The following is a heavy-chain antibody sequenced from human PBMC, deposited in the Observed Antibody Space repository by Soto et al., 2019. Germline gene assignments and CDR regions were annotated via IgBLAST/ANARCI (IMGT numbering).Heavy chain of an antibody. J-gene: IGHJ4*02. CDR2: IWYDGSNA. V-gene: IGHV3-33*01. Sequence: QVQLVESGGGVVQPGRSLKLSCVASGFTFGTYGMHWVRQTPGRGLEWVAFIWYDGSNAVFAEFVKGRLTYSRDNSKKTLSLQTDSLRVDVTAVYYCARDLHIGTHPHVGHWGQGNQVTVSP. CDR3: ARDLHIGTHPHVGH. D-gene: IGHD2-21*01. CDR1: GFTFGTYG.